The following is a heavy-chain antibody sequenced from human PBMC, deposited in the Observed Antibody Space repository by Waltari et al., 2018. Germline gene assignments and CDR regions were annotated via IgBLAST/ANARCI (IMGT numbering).Heavy chain of an antibody. Sequence: QVQLVESGGGVVQPGRSLKLSCAGSGFSFSSHAINLARQAPGKGLEWVAVISYNGNEKFHADSVKGRFIISRDNSKNTLYLQMNSLRAEDTAVYHCARDVGYDSNNYYPLFDYWGQGTLVTVSS. V-gene: IGHV3-30*01. CDR1: GFSFSSHA. CDR2: ISYNGNEK. J-gene: IGHJ4*02. D-gene: IGHD3-22*01. CDR3: ARDVGYDSNNYYPLFDY.